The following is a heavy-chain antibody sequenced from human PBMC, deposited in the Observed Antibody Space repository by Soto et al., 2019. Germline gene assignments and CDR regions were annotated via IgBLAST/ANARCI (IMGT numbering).Heavy chain of an antibody. CDR2: ISGSGGST. Sequence: GGSLRLSCAASGFTFSSYAMSWVRQAPGKGLEWVSAISGSGGSTYYADSVKGRFTIFRDNSKNTLYLQMNSLRAEDTAVYYCAKDPSAAGMSSDWFDPWGQGTLVTVSS. J-gene: IGHJ5*02. CDR1: GFTFSSYA. V-gene: IGHV3-23*01. D-gene: IGHD6-13*01. CDR3: AKDPSAAGMSSDWFDP.